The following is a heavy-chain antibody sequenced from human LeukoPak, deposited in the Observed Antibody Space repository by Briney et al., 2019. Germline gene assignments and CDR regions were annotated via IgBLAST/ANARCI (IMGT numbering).Heavy chain of an antibody. CDR3: AGRGKWDVFSI. CDR1: VGSISSYY. Sequence: SETLSLTCTVSVGSISSYYWSWIRQPPGKGLEWIVCIYYSGSTNYNPPPKSRVTISVDTTQNQFSLKLSSLSAADTAAYYSAGRGKWDVFSIWGQGTLVTVSS. CDR2: IYYSGST. D-gene: IGHD1-26*01. J-gene: IGHJ4*02. V-gene: IGHV4-59*12.